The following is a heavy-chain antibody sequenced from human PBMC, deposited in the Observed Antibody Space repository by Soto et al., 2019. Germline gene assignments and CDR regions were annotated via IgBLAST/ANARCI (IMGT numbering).Heavy chain of an antibody. D-gene: IGHD6-13*01. Sequence: PGGSLRLSCAASGFTFSSYAMSWVRQAPGKGLEWVSAISGSGGSTYYADSVKGRFTISRDNSKNTLYLQMNSLRDEDTAVYYCAKNPRGKIAAAGQFDPWGQGTLVTVSS. CDR3: AKNPRGKIAAAGQFDP. CDR2: ISGSGGST. J-gene: IGHJ5*02. CDR1: GFTFSSYA. V-gene: IGHV3-23*01.